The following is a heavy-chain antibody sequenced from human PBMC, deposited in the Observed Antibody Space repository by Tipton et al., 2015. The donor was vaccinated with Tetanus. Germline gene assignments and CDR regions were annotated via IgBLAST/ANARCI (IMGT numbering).Heavy chain of an antibody. J-gene: IGHJ5*02. V-gene: IGHV4-34*08. CDR1: GRTFNDNF. Sequence: TLSLTCAVHGRTFNDNFWAWIRQSPGKGLEWIGDINYTGSTNYNPSFESRATISVDTSKKEVSLKLKSVTAADTAVYYCAAAIVRWFGPWGPGTQVTVSS. CDR2: INYTGST. CDR3: AAAIVRWFGP. D-gene: IGHD6-13*01.